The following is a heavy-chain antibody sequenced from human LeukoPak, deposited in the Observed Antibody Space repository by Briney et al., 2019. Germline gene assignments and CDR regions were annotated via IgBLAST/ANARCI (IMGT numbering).Heavy chain of an antibody. CDR3: ARDASYHNSSGYYLVDS. CDR2: ISSSSSYI. J-gene: IGHJ5*02. D-gene: IGHD3-22*01. V-gene: IGHV3-21*01. CDR1: GFTFSSYS. Sequence: PGGSLRLSCAASGFTFSSYSMNWVRQAPGKGLEWVSSISSSSSYIYYADSVKGRFTISRDNAKNSLYLQMNSLRAEDTAVYYCARDASYHNSSGYYLVDSWGQGTLVTVSS.